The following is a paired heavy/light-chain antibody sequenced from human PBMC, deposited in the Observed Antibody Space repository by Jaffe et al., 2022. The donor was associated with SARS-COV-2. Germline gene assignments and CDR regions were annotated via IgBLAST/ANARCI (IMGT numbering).Heavy chain of an antibody. CDR1: GGSVSSYY. J-gene: IGHJ5*02. Sequence: QVQLQESGPGLVKPSETLSLTCAVSGGSVSSYYWNWIRQPPGKGLEWVGYIYYSGSTNYNPSLKSRVTISVDTSKNQFFLRLNSVTAADTAVYYCARKPQYYSDSSGYFDPWGQGILVTVSS. V-gene: IGHV4-59*02. CDR2: IYYSGST. D-gene: IGHD3-22*01. CDR3: ARKPQYYSDSSGYFDP.
Light chain of an antibody. V-gene: IGKV6-21*01. CDR1: QAIGSS. Sequence: EIVLTQSPDFQSVTPKEKVTITCRATQAIGSSLHWYQQKPDQSPKLLIKYASQSSSGVPSRFSGSGSGTDFTLTINSLEAEDAATYYCHQSSSLPWTFGQGTKVEIK. CDR3: HQSSSLPWT. J-gene: IGKJ1*01. CDR2: YAS.